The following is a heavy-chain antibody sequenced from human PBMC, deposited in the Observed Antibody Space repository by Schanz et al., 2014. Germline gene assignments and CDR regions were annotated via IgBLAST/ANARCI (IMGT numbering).Heavy chain of an antibody. CDR3: AKGAGAGWYYAFDW. CDR2: ISGSGVST. J-gene: IGHJ4*02. Sequence: QLLESGGGLVQPGGSLRLSCAASGFTFSSYAMSWVRQAPGKGLEWISAISGSGVSTHYADSVKGRFTISRDNSKSTLYLQVNSLRPDDTAVYYCAKGAGAGWYYAFDWWGQGTLVTVSS. CDR1: GFTFSSYA. V-gene: IGHV3-23*01. D-gene: IGHD6-19*01.